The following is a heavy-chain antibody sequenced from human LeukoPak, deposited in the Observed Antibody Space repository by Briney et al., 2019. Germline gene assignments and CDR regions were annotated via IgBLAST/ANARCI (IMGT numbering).Heavy chain of an antibody. D-gene: IGHD3-22*01. Sequence: SETLSLTCTVSGDSISSSTNYWGWIRQPPGKGLEWIGSVYYGGSTYYNPSLKSRVTISVDTSKNQFSLRLSSVTAADTAVYYCAREEGDDSSGYYYFDYWGQGTLVTVSS. V-gene: IGHV4-39*07. CDR1: GDSISSSTNY. CDR2: VYYGGST. CDR3: AREEGDDSSGYYYFDY. J-gene: IGHJ4*02.